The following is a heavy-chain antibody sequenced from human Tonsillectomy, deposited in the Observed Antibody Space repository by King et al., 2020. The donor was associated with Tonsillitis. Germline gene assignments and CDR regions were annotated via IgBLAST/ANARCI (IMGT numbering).Heavy chain of an antibody. J-gene: IGHJ5*02. D-gene: IGHD1-26*01. Sequence: VQLVESGGGLVQPGEYLRLSCAASGFTFSSYSMSWVRQAPGKGLEWVSAISSGGTAYYTDSVKGRFTISRDNSKNTLYLKMNSLRAEDTAVYYCAKGGRDIDHWGQGTLVTVSS. CDR1: GFTFSSYS. V-gene: IGHV3-23*04. CDR2: ISSGGTA. CDR3: AKGGRDIDH.